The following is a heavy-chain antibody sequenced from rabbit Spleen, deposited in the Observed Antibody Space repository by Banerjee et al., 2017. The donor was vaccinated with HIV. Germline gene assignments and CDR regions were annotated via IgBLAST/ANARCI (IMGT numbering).Heavy chain of an antibody. V-gene: IGHV1S45*01. CDR1: GFSFSNKAV. CDR3: ARDAGTYDYIDVYFNL. J-gene: IGHJ4*01. Sequence: QEQLEESGGDLVKPEGSLKLSCTASGFSFSNKAVMCWVRQAPGKGLEWIGCLYTGNGKTYYASWAKGRFTISKSSSTTVTLQMTSLTAADTATYFCARDAGTYDYIDVYFNLWGQGTLVTVS. CDR2: LYTGNGKT. D-gene: IGHD4-2*01.